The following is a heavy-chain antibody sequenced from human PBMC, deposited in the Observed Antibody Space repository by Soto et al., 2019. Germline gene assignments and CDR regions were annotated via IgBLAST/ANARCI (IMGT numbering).Heavy chain of an antibody. J-gene: IGHJ5*02. D-gene: IGHD6-13*01. Sequence: QVQLVQSGAEVKKPGASVKVSCKASGYTFTSYYMHWVRQAPGQGLEWMGIINPSGGSTSYAQKFQGRVTMTRDTSTSTVYMELSSLRSEDTAVYYCARGIAAAGTLGLWFDPWGQGTLVTVSS. CDR3: ARGIAAAGTLGLWFDP. V-gene: IGHV1-46*01. CDR2: INPSGGST. CDR1: GYTFTSYY.